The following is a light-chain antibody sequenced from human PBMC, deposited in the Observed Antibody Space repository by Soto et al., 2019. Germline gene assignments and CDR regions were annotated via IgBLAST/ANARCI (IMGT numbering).Light chain of an antibody. V-gene: IGKV3-15*01. J-gene: IGKJ5*01. CDR2: GAS. CDR1: QSVSSN. Sequence: EIVMTQSPATLSVSPGERATLSCRASQSVSSNLAWYQQKPGQAPRLLIYGASTRATGIPARSSGSGSGTEFTLALSSPQAEDFAVYYCQHYNNWPPITVGQGTRLEIK. CDR3: QHYNNWPPIT.